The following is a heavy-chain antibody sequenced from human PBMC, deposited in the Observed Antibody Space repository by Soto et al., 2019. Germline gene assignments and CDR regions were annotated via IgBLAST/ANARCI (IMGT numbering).Heavy chain of an antibody. V-gene: IGHV3-23*01. CDR2: ISGSGGKT. Sequence: EVQLLESGGGLVQPGGSLRLFCAASGFTFSNYAMSWLRQAPGKGLEWVSISGSGGKTYYADSVKGRFTISRDNSKNTLYLQMNSLRAEDTAVYYCAKDQGSTLYYFDYWGQGTLVTVSS. D-gene: IGHD2-2*01. CDR3: AKDQGSTLYYFDY. J-gene: IGHJ4*02. CDR1: GFTFSNYA.